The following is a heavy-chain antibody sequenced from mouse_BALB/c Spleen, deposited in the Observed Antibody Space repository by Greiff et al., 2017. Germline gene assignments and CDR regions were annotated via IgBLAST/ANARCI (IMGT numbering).Heavy chain of an antibody. D-gene: IGHD2-4*01. CDR3: ARSGDYEGVDY. Sequence: QVQLKQPGAELVKPGASVKLSCKASGYTFTSYWMHWVKQRPGQGLEWIGEINPSNGRTNYNEKFKSKATLTVDKSSSTAYMQLSSLTSEDSAVYYCARSGDYEGVDYWGQGTSVTVSS. CDR2: INPSNGRT. V-gene: IGHV1S81*02. J-gene: IGHJ4*01. CDR1: GYTFTSYW.